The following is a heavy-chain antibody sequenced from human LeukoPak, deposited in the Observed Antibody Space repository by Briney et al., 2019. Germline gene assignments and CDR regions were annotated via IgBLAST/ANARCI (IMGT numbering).Heavy chain of an antibody. Sequence: PGGSLRLSCEVSGFTVSRHFMSWVRQAPGKGLDWVSVLYDDGTTHYADSVKGRFTISRDNAKNTLYLQMNSLGAEDTAVYYCTTVLSSNRYNLCDYWGQGTLVTVSS. CDR1: GFTVSRHF. D-gene: IGHD6-13*01. V-gene: IGHV3-66*01. CDR3: TTVLSSNRYNLCDY. J-gene: IGHJ4*02. CDR2: LYDDGTT.